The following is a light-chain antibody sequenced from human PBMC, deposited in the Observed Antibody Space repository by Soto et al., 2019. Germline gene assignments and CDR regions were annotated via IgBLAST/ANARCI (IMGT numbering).Light chain of an antibody. CDR3: SSYTSSSTLGV. J-gene: IGLJ1*01. V-gene: IGLV2-14*01. CDR2: EVS. Sequence: QSALTQPASVSGSPGQSITISCTGTSSVVGGYNYVSWYQQHPGKAPKLMIYEVSNRPSGVSNRFSGSKSGNTASLTISGLQAEDEADYYCSSYTSSSTLGVFGTGTKVTVL. CDR1: SSVVGGYNY.